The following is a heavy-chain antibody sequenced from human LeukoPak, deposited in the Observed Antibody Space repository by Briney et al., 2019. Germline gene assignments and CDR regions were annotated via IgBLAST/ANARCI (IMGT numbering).Heavy chain of an antibody. D-gene: IGHD1-26*01. V-gene: IGHV4-59*01. CDR2: IYYSGST. CDR3: ARENSGSYYAHFDY. J-gene: IGHJ4*02. Sequence: SETLSLTCTVSGGSISSYYWSWIRQPPGKGLEWIGYIYYSGSTNYNPSLKSRVTISVDTSKNQFSLKLSSVTAADTAVYYCARENSGSYYAHFDYWGQGTLVAVSS. CDR1: GGSISSYY.